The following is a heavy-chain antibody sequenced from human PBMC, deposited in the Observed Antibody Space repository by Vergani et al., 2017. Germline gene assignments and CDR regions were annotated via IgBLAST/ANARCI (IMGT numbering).Heavy chain of an antibody. CDR3: ARADILTGYYIEGKFDY. CDR2: IYYSGST. D-gene: IGHD3-9*01. CDR1: GGSISSSSYY. J-gene: IGHJ4*02. V-gene: IGHV4-61*01. Sequence: QLQLQESGPGLVKPSETLSLTCTVSGGSISSSSYYWSWIRQPPGKGLEWIGYIYYSGSTNYNPSLKSRVTISVDTSKNQFSRKLSAVTAADTAVYYCARADILTGYYIEGKFDYWGQGTLVTVSS.